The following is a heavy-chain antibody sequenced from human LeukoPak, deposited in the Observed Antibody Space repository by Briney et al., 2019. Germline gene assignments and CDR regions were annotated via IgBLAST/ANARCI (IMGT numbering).Heavy chain of an antibody. V-gene: IGHV4-38-2*02. J-gene: IGHJ4*02. CDR3: ATNLYGSGNYFAY. CDR1: GYSISSGYY. CDR2: IYHSGNN. Sequence: SETLSLTCTVSGYSISSGYYWGWIRQSPGKGLEWIAIIYHSGNNYYNPSLKSRVTISVDTSKNQFSLKLTSVTAADTAVYYCATNLYGSGNYFAYWGQGTLVTVSS. D-gene: IGHD3-10*01.